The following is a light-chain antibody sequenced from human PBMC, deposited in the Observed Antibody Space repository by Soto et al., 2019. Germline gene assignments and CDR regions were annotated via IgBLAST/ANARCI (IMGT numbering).Light chain of an antibody. J-gene: IGKJ3*01. Sequence: DIVMTQSPDSLAVSLGERATINCKSSQSVLYSSNNKNYLAWYQQKPGQPPKLLIYLASTRESGVPDRFSGSGSGTDFTLTISSLQAEDVAVYYCQQYYSTLFTFGPGTKVDIK. CDR3: QQYYSTLFT. CDR2: LAS. V-gene: IGKV4-1*01. CDR1: QSVLYSSNNKNY.